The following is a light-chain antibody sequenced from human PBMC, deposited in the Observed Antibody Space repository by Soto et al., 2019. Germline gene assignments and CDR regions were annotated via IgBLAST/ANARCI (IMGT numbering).Light chain of an antibody. J-gene: IGKJ5*01. CDR3: QQYYSSPIT. V-gene: IGKV4-1*01. CDR1: QSVLPSSDSKNY. Sequence: DIVMTQSPDSLAVSLGARATINCKSSQSVLPSSDSKNYLAWYQQKPGQPPKLLIYWASTRESGVPDRFSGSGSGTDFTLTISSLQAEDVATYYCQQYYSSPITFGQGTRLEI. CDR2: WAS.